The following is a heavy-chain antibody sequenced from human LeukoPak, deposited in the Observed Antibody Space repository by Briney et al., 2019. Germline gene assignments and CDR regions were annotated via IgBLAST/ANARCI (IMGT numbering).Heavy chain of an antibody. J-gene: IGHJ3*02. CDR2: ISQNGDS. Sequence: PGGSLRLSCAASGFTFSSYWMHWIRQSPGKGLEWIAEISQNGDSNYNMSLKSRVTISLDKSKNQVSLKLNSVTAADTAVYYCARALGAFDIWGQGTMVTVSS. V-gene: IGHV4-34*01. CDR1: GFTFSSYW. CDR3: ARALGAFDI.